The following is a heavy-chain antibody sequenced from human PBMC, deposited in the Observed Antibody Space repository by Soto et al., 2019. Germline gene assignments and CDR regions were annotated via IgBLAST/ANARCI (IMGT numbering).Heavy chain of an antibody. J-gene: IGHJ4*02. CDR3: ESETSSWSLDD. V-gene: IGHV3-74*01. CDR2: SNSDGRST. D-gene: IGHD6-13*01. Sequence: PXGSLRLTCAASGFTFSTYSMHWVRQAPGKGLVWVSRSNSDGRSTDQADSVKGRFTISRDNAKNTLYLQMNSLRVEDTAVYYCESETSSWSLDDWGQGMLVTVSS. CDR1: GFTFSTYS.